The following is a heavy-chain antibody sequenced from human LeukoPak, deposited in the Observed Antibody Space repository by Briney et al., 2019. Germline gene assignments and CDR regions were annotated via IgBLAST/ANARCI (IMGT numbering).Heavy chain of an antibody. Sequence: GGSLRLSCAASGFTFDDYGMSWVRQAPGKGLEWVSGINWNGGSTGYADSVKGRFTISRDNAKNSLYLQMNSLRAEDTALYHCARANNGNDRGAFDIWGQGTMVTVSS. V-gene: IGHV3-20*01. CDR2: INWNGGST. J-gene: IGHJ3*02. D-gene: IGHD1-1*01. CDR3: ARANNGNDRGAFDI. CDR1: GFTFDDYG.